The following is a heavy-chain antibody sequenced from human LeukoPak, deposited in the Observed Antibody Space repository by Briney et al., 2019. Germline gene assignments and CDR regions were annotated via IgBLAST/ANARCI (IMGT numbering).Heavy chain of an antibody. CDR1: GFTFSSYA. Sequence: GGTLRLSCAASGFTFSSYAMHWVRQAPGKGLEWVAVISYDGSNKYYADSVKGRFTISRDNSKNTLYLQMNSLRAEDTAVYYCARDSWYYDSSGCFDYWGQGTLVTVSS. D-gene: IGHD3-22*01. V-gene: IGHV3-30*04. J-gene: IGHJ4*02. CDR3: ARDSWYYDSSGCFDY. CDR2: ISYDGSNK.